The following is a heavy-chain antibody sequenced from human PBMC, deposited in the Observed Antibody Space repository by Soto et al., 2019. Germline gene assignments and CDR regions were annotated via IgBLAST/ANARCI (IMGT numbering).Heavy chain of an antibody. V-gene: IGHV3-30-3*02. J-gene: IGHJ6*02. CDR2: ISYDGSNK. Sequence: PGGSLRLSCAASGFTFSSYAMHWVRQAPGKGLEWVAVISYDGSNKYYADSVKGRFTISRDNSKNTLYLQMNSLRAEDTAVYYCAKTGGAGGYNYYYGMDVWGQGTTVTVSS. CDR1: GFTFSSYA. D-gene: IGHD3-10*01. CDR3: AKTGGAGGYNYYYGMDV.